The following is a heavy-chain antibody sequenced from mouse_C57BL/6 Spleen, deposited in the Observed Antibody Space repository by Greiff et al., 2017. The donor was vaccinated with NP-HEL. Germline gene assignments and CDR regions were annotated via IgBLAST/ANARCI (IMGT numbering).Heavy chain of an antibody. CDR3: ARRTTVVATDWYFDV. Sequence: DVHLVESGGGLVKPGGSLKLSCAASGFTFSSYTMSWVRQTPEKRLEWVATISGGGGNTYYPDSVKGRFTISRDNAKNTLYLQMSSLRSEDTALYYCARRTTVVATDWYFDVWGTGTTVTVSS. CDR1: GFTFSSYT. CDR2: ISGGGGNT. V-gene: IGHV5-9*01. D-gene: IGHD1-1*01. J-gene: IGHJ1*03.